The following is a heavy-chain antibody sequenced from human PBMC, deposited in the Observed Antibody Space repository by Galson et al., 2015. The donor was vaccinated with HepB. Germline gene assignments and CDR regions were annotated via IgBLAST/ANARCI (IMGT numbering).Heavy chain of an antibody. Sequence: SLRLSCAASGFTVSTTYMNWVRQALGKGLEWVSLIYSGGDTYYADSVRGRFTISRDESKNTLYLQMNTLRAEDTAIYYGARGYIVNWYSGLGYWGQGTLVTVSS. CDR3: ARGYIVNWYSGLGY. J-gene: IGHJ4*02. D-gene: IGHD1-7*01. V-gene: IGHV3-53*01. CDR2: IYSGGDT. CDR1: GFTVSTTY.